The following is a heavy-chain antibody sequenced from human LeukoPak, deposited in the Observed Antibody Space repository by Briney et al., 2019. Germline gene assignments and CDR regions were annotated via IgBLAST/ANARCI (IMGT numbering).Heavy chain of an antibody. V-gene: IGHV1-18*01. CDR1: GYTFTSYG. CDR3: ARDGTTELALYYFDY. CDR2: ISAYNGNT. D-gene: IGHD4-17*01. J-gene: IGHJ4*02. Sequence: ASVKVSCKASGYTFTSYGISWVRQAPGQGLEWMGWISAYNGNTDYAQKLQGRVTMTTDTSTSTAYMELRSLRSDDTAVYYCARDGTTELALYYFDYWGQGTLVTVSS.